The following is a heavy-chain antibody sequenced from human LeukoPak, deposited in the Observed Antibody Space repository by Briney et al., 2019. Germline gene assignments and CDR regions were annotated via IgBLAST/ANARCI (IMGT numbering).Heavy chain of an antibody. D-gene: IGHD1-26*01. CDR3: ARFSGSAGIAFEI. V-gene: IGHV4-59*08. CDR2: IYYSGST. CDR1: GGSISSYY. J-gene: IGHJ3*02. Sequence: PSETLSLTCTVSGGSISSYYWSWIRQPPGKGLEWIGYIYYSGSTNYNPSLRSRLTISLDTSKNQISLKLTSVTAADTAVYYCARFSGSAGIAFEIWGQGTKVTVSS.